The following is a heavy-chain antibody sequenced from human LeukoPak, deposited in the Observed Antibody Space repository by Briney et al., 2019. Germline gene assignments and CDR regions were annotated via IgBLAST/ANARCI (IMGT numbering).Heavy chain of an antibody. CDR1: GYTFTNSD. D-gene: IGHD3-3*01. CDR2: MNPNSGKT. J-gene: IGHJ6*03. V-gene: IGHV1-8*03. Sequence: ASVTVSCKASGYTFTNSDINWVRQAPGQGLEWMGWMNPNSGKTGYARKFQGRVTFTRNSSISTAYMDLSSLRSEDTAVYYCARGVRFSDFYYYMDVWGQGTTVTVSS. CDR3: ARGVRFSDFYYYMDV.